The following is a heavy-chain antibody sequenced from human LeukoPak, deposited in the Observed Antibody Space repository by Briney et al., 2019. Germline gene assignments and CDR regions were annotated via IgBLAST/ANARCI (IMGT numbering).Heavy chain of an antibody. CDR2: IYPGDSNT. CDR3: ATAEARISGTTYTY. CDR1: GYSFTSFW. V-gene: IGHV5-51*01. D-gene: IGHD1-7*01. J-gene: IGHJ4*02. Sequence: LGESLKISCKGSGYSFTSFWIGWVRPMPGKGLEWMGIIYPGDSNTRYSPSFQGQVTISADKSISTAYLQWSSLKASDTAMYYCATAEARISGTTYTYWGQGTLVTVSS.